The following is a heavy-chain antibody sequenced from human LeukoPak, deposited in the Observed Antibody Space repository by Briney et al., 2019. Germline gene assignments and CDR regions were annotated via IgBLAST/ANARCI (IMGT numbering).Heavy chain of an antibody. CDR2: ISSSSSTI. J-gene: IGHJ4*02. V-gene: IGHV3-48*01. CDR3: AKDYDSSGYYDYYFDY. CDR1: GFTFSSYR. D-gene: IGHD3-22*01. Sequence: GGSLRLSCAASGFTFSSYRMNWVRQAPGKGLEWVSYISSSSSTIYYADSVKGRFTISRDNSKNTLYLQMNSLRAEDTAVYYCAKDYDSSGYYDYYFDYWGQGTLVTVSS.